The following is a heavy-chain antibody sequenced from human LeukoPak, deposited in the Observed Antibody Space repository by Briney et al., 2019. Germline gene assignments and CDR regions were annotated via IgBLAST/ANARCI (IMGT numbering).Heavy chain of an antibody. CDR2: ISSSSSYI. J-gene: IGHJ4*02. CDR1: GFTFSSYS. CDR3: ARESIAARPLNH. V-gene: IGHV3-21*01. Sequence: PGGSLRLSCAASGFTFSSYSMNWVRQAPGKGLEWVSSISSSSSYIYYADSVKGRFTISRDNAKNSLYLQMNSLRAEDTAVYYCARESIAARPLNHWGQGTLVTVSS. D-gene: IGHD6-6*01.